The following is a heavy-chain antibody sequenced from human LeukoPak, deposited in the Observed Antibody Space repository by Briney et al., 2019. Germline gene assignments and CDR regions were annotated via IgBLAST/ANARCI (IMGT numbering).Heavy chain of an antibody. Sequence: SETLSLTCAVYGGSFSGYYWSWIRQPPGKGLEWIGEINHSGSTNYNPSLKSRVTISVDTSKNQFSLKLSSVTAADTAVYYCARGPSSRQQLAYNWFDPWGQGTLVTVFS. D-gene: IGHD6-13*01. V-gene: IGHV4-34*01. CDR1: GGSFSGYY. CDR3: ARGPSSRQQLAYNWFDP. J-gene: IGHJ5*02. CDR2: INHSGST.